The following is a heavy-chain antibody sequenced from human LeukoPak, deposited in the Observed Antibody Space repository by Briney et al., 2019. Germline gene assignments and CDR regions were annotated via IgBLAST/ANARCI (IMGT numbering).Heavy chain of an antibody. CDR2: MSYDGSNK. D-gene: IGHD5-24*01. J-gene: IGHJ4*02. CDR3: ANGRDGYNWVIDY. CDR1: GFTFSSYA. V-gene: IGHV3-30*04. Sequence: GRSLRLSCAVSGFTFSSYAMHWVRQAPGKGLEWVALMSYDGSNKYYADSVKGRFTISRDNSKNTLYLQMNSLRAEDTAVYYCANGRDGYNWVIDYWGQGTLVTVSS.